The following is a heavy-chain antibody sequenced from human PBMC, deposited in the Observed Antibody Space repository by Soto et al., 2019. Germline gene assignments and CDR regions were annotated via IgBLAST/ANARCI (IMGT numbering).Heavy chain of an antibody. V-gene: IGHV3-23*01. J-gene: IGHJ6*02. CDR3: AGERMVRGTNSYYYGMDV. CDR1: GFTFSIYA. D-gene: IGHD3-10*01. Sequence: GGSLRLSCAASGFTFSIYAMSWVRQAPGKGLEWVSGTSGSGGSTNYADSVKDRFTISRDNSKNTLHLQMSSLRAEDTAVYYCAGERMVRGTNSYYYGMDVWGQGTTVAVSS. CDR2: TSGSGGST.